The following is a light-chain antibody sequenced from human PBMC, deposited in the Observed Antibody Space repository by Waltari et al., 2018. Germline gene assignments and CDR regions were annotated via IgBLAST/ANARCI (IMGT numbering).Light chain of an antibody. CDR3: CSLTTSTSVDYV. J-gene: IGLJ1*01. V-gene: IGLV2-14*01. CDR2: DVS. Sequence: QSALTQPASVSGSPGQSITISCTGTSDDVGPYNYVSWYQQHPGKAPKLLISDVSERPSGVSNRFSGAKSGNTASLTISWLQSEDEADYYCCSLTTSTSVDYVFGTGTKVTVL. CDR1: SDDVGPYNY.